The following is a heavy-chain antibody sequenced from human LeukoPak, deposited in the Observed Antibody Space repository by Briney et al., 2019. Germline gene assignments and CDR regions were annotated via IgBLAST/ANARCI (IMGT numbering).Heavy chain of an antibody. CDR3: ARGLRNYYGSGSDY. V-gene: IGHV1-18*04. D-gene: IGHD3-10*01. CDR2: INTYNGNT. J-gene: IGHJ4*02. Sequence: GASVKVSCKASGYTFNSYGISWVRQAPGQGLEWMGWINTYNGNTNYAQKLQGRVTMTTDTSTSTAHMELRSLRSDDTAVYYCARGLRNYYGSGSDYWGQGTLVTVSS. CDR1: GYTFNSYG.